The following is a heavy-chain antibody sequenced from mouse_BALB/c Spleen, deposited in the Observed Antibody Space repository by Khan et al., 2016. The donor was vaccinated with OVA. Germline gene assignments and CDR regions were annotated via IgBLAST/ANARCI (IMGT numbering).Heavy chain of an antibody. D-gene: IGHD2-4*01. CDR3: ARSLYYYYAKAMDY. CDR1: GFSITSDYA. Sequence: EVQLQESGPGLVKPSQSLSLTCTVTGFSITSDYAWNWIRQFPGNKLEWMGYISYSGTYSNNPFLKSRIPFTRDTSKNQFFLQLISVHTEATATYYCARSLYYYYAKAMDYWGQGTSVTVSS. CDR2: ISYSGTY. J-gene: IGHJ4*01. V-gene: IGHV3-2*02.